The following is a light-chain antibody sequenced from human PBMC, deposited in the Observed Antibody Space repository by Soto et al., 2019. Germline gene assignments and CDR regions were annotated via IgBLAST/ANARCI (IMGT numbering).Light chain of an antibody. CDR2: LNSDGSH. Sequence: QPVLTQSPSASASLGGSVKLTCTLSSGHSSYAIAWHQQQPEKGPRYLMKLNSDGSHSKGHGIPDRFSGSSSGAERYLTISSLQSEDEADYYCQTWGTVIPVFGAGTQLTVL. CDR3: QTWGTVIPV. J-gene: IGLJ7*01. V-gene: IGLV4-69*01. CDR1: SGHSSYA.